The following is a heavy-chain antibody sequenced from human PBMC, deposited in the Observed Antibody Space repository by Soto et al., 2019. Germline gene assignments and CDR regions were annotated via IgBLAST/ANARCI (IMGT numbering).Heavy chain of an antibody. Sequence: EVQLVQTGGGLIHPGGSLRLSCAASGFAVSSNYISWVRQAPGKGLEWVSVIYGGGGTFYADSVQGRFTISRDNSENTVYLQMNTVRPEDTALYYCARDGGSNFYDSFDIWAKGQWSPSPQ. V-gene: IGHV3-53*02. CDR2: IYGGGGT. D-gene: IGHD1-26*01. CDR1: GFAVSSNY. CDR3: ARDGGSNFYDSFDI. J-gene: IGHJ3*02.